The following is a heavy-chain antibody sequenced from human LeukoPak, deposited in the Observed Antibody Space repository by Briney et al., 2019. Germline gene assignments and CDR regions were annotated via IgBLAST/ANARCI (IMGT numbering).Heavy chain of an antibody. D-gene: IGHD5-18*01. CDR1: GGSISSSSYY. V-gene: IGHV4-39*07. CDR2: IYYSGST. Sequence: SETLSLTCTVSGGSISSSSYYWGWIRQPPGKGLEWIGSIYYSGSTYYNPSLKSRVTISVDTSKNQFSLKLSSVTAADTAVYYCARASIQLWLGNAFDIWGQGTMVTVSS. J-gene: IGHJ3*02. CDR3: ARASIQLWLGNAFDI.